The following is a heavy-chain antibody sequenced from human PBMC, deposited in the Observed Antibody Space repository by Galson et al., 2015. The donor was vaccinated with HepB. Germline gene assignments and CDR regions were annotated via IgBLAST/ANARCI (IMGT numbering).Heavy chain of an antibody. CDR1: GGTFSSYA. V-gene: IGHV1-69*01. J-gene: IGHJ4*02. CDR3: ARAPNSSGWYPGVDY. D-gene: IGHD6-19*01. Sequence: SCKASGGTFSSYAISWVRQAPGQGLEWMGGIIPIFGTANYAQKFQGRVTITADESTSTAYMELSSLRSEDTAVYYCARAPNSSGWYPGVDYWGQGTLVTVSS. CDR2: IIPIFGTA.